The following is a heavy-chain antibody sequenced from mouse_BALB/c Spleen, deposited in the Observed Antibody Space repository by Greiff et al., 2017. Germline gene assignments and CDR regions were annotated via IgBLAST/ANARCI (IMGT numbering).Heavy chain of an antibody. J-gene: IGHJ4*01. V-gene: IGHV1-7*01. CDR3: AREGNYFAMDY. CDR2: INPSTGYT. D-gene: IGHD2-1*01. Sequence: VQLQQSGAELAKPGASVKMSCKASGYTFTSYWMHWVKQRPGQGLEWIGYINPSTGYTEYNQKFKDKATLTADKSSSTAYMQLSSLTSEDSAVYYCAREGNYFAMDYWGQGTSVTVSS. CDR1: GYTFTSYW.